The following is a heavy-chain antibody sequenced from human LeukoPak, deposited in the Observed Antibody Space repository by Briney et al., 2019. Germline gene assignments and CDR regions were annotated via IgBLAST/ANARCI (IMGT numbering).Heavy chain of an antibody. V-gene: IGHV4-34*01. CDR2: IKHSGST. J-gene: IGHJ4*02. Sequence: PPETLSLTCAVYVGSLSGYYWSWIRHPPGKGLEWIGEIKHSGSTNYNPPLQSRVNISVDTSKSQFSLTLSSVTAAVSAVYYCARRSCMNQWLVTHPGSCPGFDYWGQGTLVTVSS. CDR1: VGSLSGYY. D-gene: IGHD6-19*01. CDR3: ARRSCMNQWLVTHPGSCPGFDY.